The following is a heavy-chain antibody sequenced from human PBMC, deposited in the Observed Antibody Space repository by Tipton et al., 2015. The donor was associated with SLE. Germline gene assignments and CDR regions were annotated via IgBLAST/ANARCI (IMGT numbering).Heavy chain of an antibody. D-gene: IGHD1-26*01. CDR2: MYYSGIT. J-gene: IGHJ5*02. V-gene: IGHV4-59*01. CDR3: ARGSSLMEWERNWFDP. CDR1: GGSIRTYY. Sequence: TLSLTCTVSGGSIRTYYWSWIRQTPGKGLEWIGYMYYSGITNYNPSLNSRVTISVDTSKNQFSLKVNSVTAADTAVYYCARGSSLMEWERNWFDPWGQGTLVTVSS.